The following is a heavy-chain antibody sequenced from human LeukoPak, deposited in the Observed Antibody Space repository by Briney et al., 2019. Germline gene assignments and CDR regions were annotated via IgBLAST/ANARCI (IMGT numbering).Heavy chain of an antibody. CDR2: IYYSGST. CDR1: GGSISSGGYY. D-gene: IGHD2-2*01. V-gene: IGHV4-31*03. CDR3: AREGVPAANDAFDI. J-gene: IGHJ3*02. Sequence: SETLSLTCTVSGGSISSGGYYWSWIRQHPGQGLEWIGYIYYSGSTYYNPSLKSRVTISVVTSKNQFSLKLSSVTAADTAVYYCAREGVPAANDAFDIWGQGTMVTVSS.